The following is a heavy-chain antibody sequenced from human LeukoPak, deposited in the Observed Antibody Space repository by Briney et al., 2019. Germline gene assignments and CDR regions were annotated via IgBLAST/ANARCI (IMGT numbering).Heavy chain of an antibody. CDR3: AREFYGYDFGFGMDV. D-gene: IGHD3-3*01. J-gene: IGHJ6*04. CDR1: GGSISSYY. CDR2: IYYSGSS. Sequence: SETLSLTCTVSGGSISSYYWSWIRQPPGKGLEWIGYIYYSGSSNYNPSLKSRVTISVDTSKNQFSLKLSSVTAADTAVYYCAREFYGYDFGFGMDVWGKGTTVTVSS. V-gene: IGHV4-59*01.